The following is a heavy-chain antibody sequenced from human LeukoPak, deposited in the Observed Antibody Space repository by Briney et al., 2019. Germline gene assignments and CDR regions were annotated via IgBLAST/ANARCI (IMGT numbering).Heavy chain of an antibody. D-gene: IGHD3-3*01. J-gene: IGHJ3*02. Sequence: ASVKVSCKASGYTFNNHDINWVRQAPGRGLEWMGWINTYSANTNYAQEFQDRVIMTTDTSTSTAYMELRSLRSDDTAVYYCARGGFGVVRSYAFDIWGQGTMVTVSS. CDR3: ARGGFGVVRSYAFDI. CDR1: GYTFNNHD. V-gene: IGHV1-18*01. CDR2: INTYSANT.